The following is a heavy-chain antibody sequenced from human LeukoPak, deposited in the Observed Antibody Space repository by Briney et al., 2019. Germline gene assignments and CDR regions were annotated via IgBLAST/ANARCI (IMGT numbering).Heavy chain of an antibody. CDR1: GGSISSGSYY. V-gene: IGHV4-61*02. CDR3: ARARYSNYGDYYYMDV. Sequence: SETLSLTCTVSGGSISSGSYYWSWIWQPAGKGLEWIGRIYTSGSTNYNPSLKSRVTISVDTSKNQFSLKLSSVTAADTAVYYCARARYSNYGDYYYMDVWGKGTTVTVSS. CDR2: IYTSGST. D-gene: IGHD4-11*01. J-gene: IGHJ6*03.